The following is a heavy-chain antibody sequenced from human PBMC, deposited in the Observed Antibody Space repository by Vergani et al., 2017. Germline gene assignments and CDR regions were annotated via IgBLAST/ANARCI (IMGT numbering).Heavy chain of an antibody. CDR3: AKHFRGWGIDY. CDR1: GFTLSNYD. Sequence: QVQLVESGGGVVQRGGSLTLSCATSGFTLSNYDMQWIRQGPGTGLEFVAFIQFDGSNQYYADSVKGRFTLSRDFSKNTLYLQMNSLRTDDTATYYCAKHFRGWGIDYWGQGTQVIVSS. J-gene: IGHJ4*02. CDR2: IQFDGSNQ. V-gene: IGHV3-30*02. D-gene: IGHD3-16*01.